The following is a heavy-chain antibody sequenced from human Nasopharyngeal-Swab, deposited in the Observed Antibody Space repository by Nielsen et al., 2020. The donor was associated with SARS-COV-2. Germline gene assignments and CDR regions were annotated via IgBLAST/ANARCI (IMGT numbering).Heavy chain of an antibody. V-gene: IGHV3-30*03. CDR3: ARDAPAHYGAFY. CDR1: GFTFSSFG. CDR2: IAHDASNE. J-gene: IGHJ4*02. Sequence: GGSLRLSCAASGFTFSSFGMHWVRPAPGKGLAGVAFIAHDASNEDYGDSVKGRFSISRDSSKNTLYLQMDSLRGEDTAVYYCARDAPAHYGAFYWGRGTLVTVSS. D-gene: IGHD4-17*01.